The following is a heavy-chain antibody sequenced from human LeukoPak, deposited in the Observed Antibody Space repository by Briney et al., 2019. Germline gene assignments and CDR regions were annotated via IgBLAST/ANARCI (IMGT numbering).Heavy chain of an antibody. CDR3: ARFRFASSWPYGVDV. Sequence: GGSLRLSCAASGFTFSSYWMSWVRQAPGKGLEWISYISTNGGAKYYADSVKGRFTISRDNTENSLFLQMDSLRAEDTAVYYCARFRFASSWPYGVDVWGQGTTVTVSS. V-gene: IGHV3-48*04. J-gene: IGHJ6*02. CDR1: GFTFSSYW. CDR2: ISTNGGAK. D-gene: IGHD6-13*01.